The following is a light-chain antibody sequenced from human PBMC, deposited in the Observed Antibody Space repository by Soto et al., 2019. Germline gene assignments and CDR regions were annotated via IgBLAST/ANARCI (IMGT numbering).Light chain of an antibody. Sequence: DIQMTQSPSSLSAYIGDRVTITCRASQGISSYLAWYQQKPGKAPKLLIYGASTLQSGVPSRFSGSGSGTDFTLTISSLQPEDFATYYCQQSYSTPSITFGQGTLLEIK. V-gene: IGKV1-39*01. CDR2: GAS. CDR1: QGISSY. J-gene: IGKJ5*01. CDR3: QQSYSTPSIT.